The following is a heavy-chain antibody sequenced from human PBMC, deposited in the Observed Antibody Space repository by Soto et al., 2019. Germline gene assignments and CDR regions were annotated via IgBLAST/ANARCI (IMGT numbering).Heavy chain of an antibody. CDR3: ATSYGNAWYTY. D-gene: IGHD6-13*01. V-gene: IGHV4-31*03. Sequence: SETLSLTCTVSGGSIGSGGYYWSWIRQHPGKGLEWIGYIHYSGSTHYNPSLKSRLTISVDRSKNQFTLKLTSVTAADTAVYYCATSYGNAWYTYWGQGTQVTVSS. CDR1: GGSIGSGGYY. J-gene: IGHJ4*02. CDR2: IHYSGST.